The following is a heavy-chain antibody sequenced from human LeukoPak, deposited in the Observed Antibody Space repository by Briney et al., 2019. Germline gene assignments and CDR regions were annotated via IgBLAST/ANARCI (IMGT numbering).Heavy chain of an antibody. J-gene: IGHJ4*02. V-gene: IGHV3-7*01. CDR2: TREDGSEK. Sequence: PGGSLRLSCTASGFTFSTYWMSWVRQAPGKGLEWVANTREDGSEKYYVDSVKGRFTISRDNAKNSLYLQMNSLRAEDTAVYYCAKAETMTQRGYFDYWGQGTLVTVSS. CDR3: AKAETMTQRGYFDY. D-gene: IGHD1-1*01. CDR1: GFTFSTYW.